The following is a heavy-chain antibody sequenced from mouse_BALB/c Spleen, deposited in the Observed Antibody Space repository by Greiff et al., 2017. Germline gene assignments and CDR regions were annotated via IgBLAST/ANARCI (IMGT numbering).Heavy chain of an antibody. CDR1: GFDFSRYW. Sequence: EVKLVESGGGLVQPGGSLKLSCAASGFDFSRYWMSWVRQAPGKGLEWIGEINPDSSTINYTPSLKDKFIISRDNAKNTLYLQMSKVRSEDTALYYCARRSLLRSFAYWGQGTLVTVSA. CDR2: INPDSSTI. D-gene: IGHD1-2*01. CDR3: ARRSLLRSFAY. J-gene: IGHJ3*01. V-gene: IGHV4-1*02.